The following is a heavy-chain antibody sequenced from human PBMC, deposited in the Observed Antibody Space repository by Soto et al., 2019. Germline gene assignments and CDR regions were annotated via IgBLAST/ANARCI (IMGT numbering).Heavy chain of an antibody. D-gene: IGHD2-15*01. V-gene: IGHV3-30*18. Sequence: QVQLVESGGCVVQPGRSLRLSCAASGFTFSSDGMHWVRQAPGKRLEWVAVISYDGSNKYYADSVKGRFTISRDNSKNTLSLQMNSLRAEDTAVYYCAKIVAPTEAVTFDIWGQGTMVTVSS. J-gene: IGHJ3*02. CDR3: AKIVAPTEAVTFDI. CDR2: ISYDGSNK. CDR1: GFTFSSDG.